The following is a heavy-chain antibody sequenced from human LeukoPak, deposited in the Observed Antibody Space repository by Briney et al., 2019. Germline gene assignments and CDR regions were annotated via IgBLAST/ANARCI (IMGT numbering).Heavy chain of an antibody. D-gene: IGHD3-16*01. J-gene: IGHJ1*01. V-gene: IGHV3-21*01. CDR3: GRAFPPLRTSSAGDL. Sequence: GGSLRLSCSASGFSFSDYDMNWVRQAPGKGLEGVSAISGRSSHIYYGEAVKGRFTISRDTATNSLYLQMDSLGVEDTAVYYCGRAFPPLRTSSAGDLWGQGTLVIVSP. CDR2: ISGRSSHI. CDR1: GFSFSDYD.